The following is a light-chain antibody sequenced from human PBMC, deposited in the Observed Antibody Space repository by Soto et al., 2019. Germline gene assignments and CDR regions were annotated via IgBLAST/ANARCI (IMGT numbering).Light chain of an antibody. J-gene: IGKJ2*01. Sequence: EVVLTQSPATLSSSPGESATLSCRASQSVGSYLAWYQQKSGQAPRLLIYEASNRATGIPARFSGSRSGTDFSLTISSLEPDDFGVYYCQQRSGWPPMFTFGQGTKLEIK. CDR2: EAS. V-gene: IGKV3-11*01. CDR3: QQRSGWPPMFT. CDR1: QSVGSY.